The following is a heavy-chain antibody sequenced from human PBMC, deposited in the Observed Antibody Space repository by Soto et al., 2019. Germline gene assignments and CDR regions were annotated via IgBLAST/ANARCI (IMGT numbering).Heavy chain of an antibody. D-gene: IGHD3-10*01. J-gene: IGHJ4*02. CDR3: AKVGRFGDYFDY. CDR2: INPSGGNT. Sequence: GASVKVSCKASGYTFTSYYMHWVRQAPGQGLEWIGRINPSGGNTSYAQKFQGRVTMTRSTSISTAYMELSSLRSEDTAVYYCAKVGRFGDYFDYWGQGTPVTVSS. V-gene: IGHV1-46*01. CDR1: GYTFTSYY.